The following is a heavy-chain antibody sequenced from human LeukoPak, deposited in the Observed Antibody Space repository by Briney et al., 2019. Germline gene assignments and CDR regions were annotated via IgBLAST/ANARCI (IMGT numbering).Heavy chain of an antibody. J-gene: IGHJ3*02. CDR3: ATALDVPTLNAFDI. D-gene: IGHD2-2*01. CDR1: GYTLTELS. V-gene: IGHV1-24*01. CDR2: FDPEDGET. Sequence: ASVKVSCKVSGYTLTELSMHWVRQAPGKGLEWMGGFDPEDGETIYAQKFQGRVTMTEDTSTDTAYMELSSLRSEDTAVYYCATALDVPTLNAFDIWGQGTMVTVSS.